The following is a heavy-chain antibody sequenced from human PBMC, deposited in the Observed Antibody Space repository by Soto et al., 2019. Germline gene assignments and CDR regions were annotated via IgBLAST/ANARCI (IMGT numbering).Heavy chain of an antibody. CDR2: IIPIFGPA. CDR1: GGTFSSYS. Sequence: QVQLVQSGAEVKKPGSSVKVSCKASGGTFSSYSINWVRQAPGQGLEWMGEIIPIFGPANYAQKFQGRVTITADESTSTAYMELSSLRSEVTAVYYCARDGGRHSGGIDYWGQGTLVNVSS. D-gene: IGHD1-26*01. J-gene: IGHJ4*02. V-gene: IGHV1-69*01. CDR3: ARDGGRHSGGIDY.